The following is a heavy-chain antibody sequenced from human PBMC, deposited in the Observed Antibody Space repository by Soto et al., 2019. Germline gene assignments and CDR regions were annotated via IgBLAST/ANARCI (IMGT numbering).Heavy chain of an antibody. V-gene: IGHV4-39*01. CDR3: ASRAYYYYYMDV. J-gene: IGHJ6*03. Sequence: SETLSLTRTVSGGSISSSSYYWGWIRQPPGKGLEWIGSIYYSGSTYYNPSLKSRVTISVDTSKNQFSLKLSSVTAADTAVYYCASRAYYYYYMDVWGKGTTVTVSS. CDR1: GGSISSSSYY. CDR2: IYYSGST.